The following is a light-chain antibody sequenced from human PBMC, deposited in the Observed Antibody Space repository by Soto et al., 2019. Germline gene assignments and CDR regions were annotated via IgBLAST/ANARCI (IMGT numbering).Light chain of an antibody. CDR1: QNIGRY. CDR2: DVS. J-gene: IGKJ1*01. V-gene: IGKV1-5*01. CDR3: QQYMSYKT. Sequence: DIQMTQSPSTLSASVGDRVTITCRASQNIGRYLVWHQQKPGKSPKLLISDVSSLASGVPSRFSGSGSGTEFTLTISSVQPDDFATYYCQQYMSYKTFGQRAKVDIK.